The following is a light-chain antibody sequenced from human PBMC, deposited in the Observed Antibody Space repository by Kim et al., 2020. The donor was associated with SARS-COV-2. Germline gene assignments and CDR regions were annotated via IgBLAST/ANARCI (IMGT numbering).Light chain of an antibody. J-gene: IGKJ1*01. Sequence: ASVGDRVTITCRASQGISNYLACYQQKPGKVPKLLIYAASTLQSGVPSRFSGSGSGTDFTLTISSLQPEDVATYYCQKYNSAPRTFGQGTKVDIK. CDR3: QKYNSAPRT. V-gene: IGKV1-27*01. CDR1: QGISNY. CDR2: AAS.